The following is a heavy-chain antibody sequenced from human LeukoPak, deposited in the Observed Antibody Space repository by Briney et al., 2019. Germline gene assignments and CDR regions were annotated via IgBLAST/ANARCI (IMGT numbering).Heavy chain of an antibody. CDR2: IYHSGST. CDR1: GGSNSSSNW. CDR3: AREGRLRFLEWERGSWFDP. Sequence: SGTLSLTCAVSGGSNSSSNWWSWVRPPPGKGLEWIGEIYHSGSTNYNPSLKSRVTISVDTSKNQFSLKLSSVTAADTAVYYCAREGRLRFLEWERGSWFDPWGQGTLVTVSS. J-gene: IGHJ5*02. V-gene: IGHV4-4*02. D-gene: IGHD3-3*01.